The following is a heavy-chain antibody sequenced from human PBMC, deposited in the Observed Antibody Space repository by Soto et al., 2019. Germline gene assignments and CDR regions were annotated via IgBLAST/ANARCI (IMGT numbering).Heavy chain of an antibody. J-gene: IGHJ6*02. CDR3: ATDFVNYYDSSGPYGMDV. D-gene: IGHD3-22*01. Sequence: ASVKVSCKVSGYTLTELSMHWVRQAPGKGLEWMGGFDPEDGETIYAQKFQGRVTMTEDTSTDTAYMELSSLRSEDTAVYYFATDFVNYYDSSGPYGMDVWGQGTTVTVSS. CDR2: FDPEDGET. CDR1: GYTLTELS. V-gene: IGHV1-24*01.